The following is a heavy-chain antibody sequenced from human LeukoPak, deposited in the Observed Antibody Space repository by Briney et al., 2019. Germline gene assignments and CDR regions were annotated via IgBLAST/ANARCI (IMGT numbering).Heavy chain of an antibody. J-gene: IGHJ6*02. CDR3: ATRYCSGGSCYDYYYYGMDV. CDR2: INAGNGNT. Sequence: ASVKVSCKASGYTFTSYAMHWVRRAPGQRLEWMGWINAGNGNTKYSQKFQGRVTITRDTSASTAYMELSSLRSEDTAVYYCATRYCSGGSCYDYYYYGMDVWGQGTTVTVSS. D-gene: IGHD2-15*01. V-gene: IGHV1-3*01. CDR1: GYTFTSYA.